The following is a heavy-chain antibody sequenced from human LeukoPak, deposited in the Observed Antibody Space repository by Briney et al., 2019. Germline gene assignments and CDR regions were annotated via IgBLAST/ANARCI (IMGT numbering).Heavy chain of an antibody. V-gene: IGHV4-59*08. CDR1: GDSISSSY. D-gene: IGHD1-26*01. CDR2: IYYSGST. J-gene: IGHJ4*02. CDR3: ARHGDKNKSYSGSYYPFDY. Sequence: SETLSLTCTVSGDSISSSYWTWIRQPPGKGLEWIGYIYYSGSTNYNPSLKSRVTISVDTSKNQFSLKLSSVTAADTAVYYCARHGDKNKSYSGSYYPFDYWGQGTLVTVSS.